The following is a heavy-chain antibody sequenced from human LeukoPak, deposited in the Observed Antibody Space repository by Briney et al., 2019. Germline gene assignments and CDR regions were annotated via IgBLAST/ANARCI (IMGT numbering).Heavy chain of an antibody. J-gene: IGHJ5*02. CDR1: RLTVSNHW. CDR2: IREERGQE. V-gene: IGHV3-7*03. Sequence: GGSLRLSCVASRLTVSNHWMSWVRQAPGKGLEWVANIREERGQEYYVDSVKGRFTISKNSAKNSLYLQMNTLRVEDTAMYYCASLDTAKQPLANHWGQGTLVTVSS. D-gene: IGHD5-18*01. CDR3: ASLDTAKQPLANH.